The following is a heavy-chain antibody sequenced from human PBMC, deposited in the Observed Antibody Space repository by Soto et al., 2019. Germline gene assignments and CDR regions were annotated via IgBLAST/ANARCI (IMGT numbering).Heavy chain of an antibody. D-gene: IGHD3-22*01. Sequence: QVQLVQSGAEVKKPGASVKVSCKASGYTFTNYAMHWVRQAPGQRLEWMGWINAGNGNTKYSQKFQGRVTIIRDTSASTAYMELSSLISEDTAVYYCARGDYYDIHNYWGQGTLVTVSS. CDR2: INAGNGNT. CDR1: GYTFTNYA. CDR3: ARGDYYDIHNY. V-gene: IGHV1-3*01. J-gene: IGHJ4*02.